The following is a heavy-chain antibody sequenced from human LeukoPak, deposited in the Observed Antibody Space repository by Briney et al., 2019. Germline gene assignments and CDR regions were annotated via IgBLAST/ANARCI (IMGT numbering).Heavy chain of an antibody. CDR1: GLTVSSNY. V-gene: IGHV3-53*01. J-gene: IGHJ5*02. Sequence: GGSLRLSCAASGLTVSSNYMCWVRQAPGKGLEWVSVIYSGGSTYYADSVKGRFTISRDNSKNTLYLQMNSLRAEDTAVYYCARVYGSGSWFEYENNWFDPWGQGTLVTVSS. CDR2: IYSGGST. CDR3: ARVYGSGSWFEYENNWFDP. D-gene: IGHD3-10*01.